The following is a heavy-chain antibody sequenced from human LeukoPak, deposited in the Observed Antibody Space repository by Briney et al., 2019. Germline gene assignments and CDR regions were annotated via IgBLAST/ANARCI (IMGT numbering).Heavy chain of an antibody. CDR2: IISSGGST. Sequence: GGSLRLSCAASGFTFSTYAMSWVRQAPGKGLEWVSTIISSGGSTYYADSVKGRFTVSRDNSKNTLYLQMNSLTAEDTAVYYCAKDRRDGYRKRRVIVDYWGQGTLVTASS. J-gene: IGHJ4*02. V-gene: IGHV3-23*01. CDR3: AKDRRDGYRKRRVIVDY. D-gene: IGHD5-24*01. CDR1: GFTFSTYA.